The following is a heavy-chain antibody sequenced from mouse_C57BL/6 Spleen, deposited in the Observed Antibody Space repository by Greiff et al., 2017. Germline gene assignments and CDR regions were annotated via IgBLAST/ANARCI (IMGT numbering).Heavy chain of an antibody. CDR2: ISSGGSYT. J-gene: IGHJ2*01. CDR3: ASRTYDGYYGGFDY. Sequence: EVNLVESGGDLVKPGGSLKLSCAASGFTFSSYGMSWVRQTPDKRLEWVATISSGGSYTYYPDSVKGRFTISRDNAKNTLYLQMSRRKSEDTAMYYCASRTYDGYYGGFDYWGQGTTLTVAS. V-gene: IGHV5-6*02. D-gene: IGHD2-3*01. CDR1: GFTFSSYG.